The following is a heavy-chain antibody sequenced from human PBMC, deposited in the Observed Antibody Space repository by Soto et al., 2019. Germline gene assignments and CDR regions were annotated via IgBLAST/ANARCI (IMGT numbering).Heavy chain of an antibody. Sequence: GGSLSLSCAASGFPFSSYSMNWVRQAPGKGLEWVSYISSSSSTIYYADSVKGRFTISRDNAKNSLYLQMNSLRAEDTAVYYCARGTYCSSTSCYAYYFDYWGQGTLVTVSS. D-gene: IGHD2-2*01. V-gene: IGHV3-48*01. CDR3: ARGTYCSSTSCYAYYFDY. CDR2: ISSSSSTI. CDR1: GFPFSSYS. J-gene: IGHJ4*02.